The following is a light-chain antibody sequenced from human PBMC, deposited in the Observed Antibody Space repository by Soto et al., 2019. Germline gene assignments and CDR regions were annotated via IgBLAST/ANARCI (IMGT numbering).Light chain of an antibody. CDR3: TSWDDSLSGYV. J-gene: IGLJ1*01. Sequence: QSVLTQPPAASETPGQRVTISCSGSRSNIGSNYVYWYQQLPGTAPKLLMYRNNQRPSGVPDRFSGSKSGTSVSLAISGLRSEDEADYYCTSWDDSLSGYVFGTGTKVTVL. CDR2: RNN. V-gene: IGLV1-47*01. CDR1: RSNIGSNY.